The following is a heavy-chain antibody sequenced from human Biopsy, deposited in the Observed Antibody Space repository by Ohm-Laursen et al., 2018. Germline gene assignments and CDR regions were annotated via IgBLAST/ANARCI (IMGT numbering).Heavy chain of an antibody. CDR3: ARDYDTSGYYYVS. CDR1: GFTVSTTY. Sequence: LRLSCAASGFTVSTTYMSWVRQAPGKGLEWIGSIFYRGSTHYKPSLKSRVNISVDTPKNQFSLKLNSVTAADTAVYYCARDYDTSGYYYVSWGQGTLVTVSS. V-gene: IGHV4-59*05. D-gene: IGHD3-22*01. CDR2: IFYRGST. J-gene: IGHJ5*02.